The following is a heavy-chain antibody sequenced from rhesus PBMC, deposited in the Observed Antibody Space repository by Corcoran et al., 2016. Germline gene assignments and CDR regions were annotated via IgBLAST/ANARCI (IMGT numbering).Heavy chain of an antibody. CDR1: GFSISTTGTG. CDR2: IYWNDSK. CDR3: ARVPNYYGSGYSDY. Sequence: QVTLKESGPALVKPTQTLTLTCTFSGFSISTTGTGVGWIRQPPGKPLEWLASIYWNDSKYYSTSLKSRLTISKDTSKNQVVLTMTNMDPVDTATYYCARVPNYYGSGYSDYWGQGVLVTVSS. J-gene: IGHJ4*01. V-gene: IGHV2-95*01. D-gene: IGHD3-28*01.